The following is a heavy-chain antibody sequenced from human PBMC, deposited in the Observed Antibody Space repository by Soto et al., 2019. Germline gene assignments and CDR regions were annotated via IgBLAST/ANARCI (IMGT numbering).Heavy chain of an antibody. J-gene: IGHJ5*02. CDR2: VNHSGEA. D-gene: IGHD6-25*01. V-gene: IGHV4-34*01. CDR1: GGSFRNYY. Sequence: SETLSLTCGVYGGSFRNYYWIWVRQPPGKGLEWIGEVNHSGEATYNPSLQSRVTISLDTSNNHFSLKMTSLTAADPALYFCTRAERVPRSWCGPMGQGNQGAVST. CDR3: TRAERVPRSWCGP.